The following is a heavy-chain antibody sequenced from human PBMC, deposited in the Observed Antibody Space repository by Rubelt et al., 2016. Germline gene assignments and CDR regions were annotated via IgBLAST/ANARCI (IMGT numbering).Heavy chain of an antibody. V-gene: IGHV4-39*01. J-gene: IGHJ4*02. CDR1: GGSISSSSYY. CDR3: ASAPGRWELPIDY. CDR2: IYYSGST. D-gene: IGHD1-26*01. Sequence: QLQLQESGPGLVKPSETLSLTCTVSGGSISSSSYYWGWIRQPPGKGLEWIGSIYYSGSTYYNPSPKGRVTISVDTSKNQFSLKLSAVTAADTAVYYCASAPGRWELPIDYWGQGTLVTVSS.